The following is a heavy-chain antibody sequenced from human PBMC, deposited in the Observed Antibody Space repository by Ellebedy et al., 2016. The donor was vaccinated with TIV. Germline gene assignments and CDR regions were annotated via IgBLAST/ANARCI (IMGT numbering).Heavy chain of an antibody. V-gene: IGHV3-23*01. CDR2: ISGSGGST. CDR1: GFTVSSYA. J-gene: IGHJ1*01. Sequence: PGGSLRLSCAASGFTVSSYAMNWVRHAPGKGLELVSTISGSGGSTYYADSEKRRFTISRDNSRNTVSLQMNSLGVADTAVYFCATRTSEGAVADTWGQGTLVTVSS. CDR3: ATRTSEGAVADT. D-gene: IGHD6-19*01.